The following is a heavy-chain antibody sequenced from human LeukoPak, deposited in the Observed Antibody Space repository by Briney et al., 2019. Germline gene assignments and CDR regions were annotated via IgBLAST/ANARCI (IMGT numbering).Heavy chain of an antibody. J-gene: IGHJ5*02. Sequence: SETLSLTCAVYGGSFSGYYWSWIRQPPGKGLEWIGEINHSGSTNYNPSLKSRVTISVDTSKNQFSLKLSSVTAADTAVYYCARGRLRFLDSRFDPWGQGTLVTPSS. CDR2: INHSGST. V-gene: IGHV4-34*01. CDR3: ARGRLRFLDSRFDP. D-gene: IGHD3-3*01. CDR1: GGSFSGYY.